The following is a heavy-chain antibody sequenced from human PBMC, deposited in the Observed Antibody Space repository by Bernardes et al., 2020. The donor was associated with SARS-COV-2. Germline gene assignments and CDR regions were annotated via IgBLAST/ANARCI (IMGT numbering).Heavy chain of an antibody. Sequence: GGSLRLSCAASGFTFSGSAMHWVRQASGKGLEWVGRIKSRADDYATLYAASVKGRFTISRDDSKNTAYLQMNRLQTEDTAVYYCTRLDYSSSWGFDYWGQGTLGTVSS. CDR3: TRLDYSSSWGFDY. D-gene: IGHD6-6*01. J-gene: IGHJ4*02. CDR1: GFTFSGSA. V-gene: IGHV3-73*01. CDR2: IKSRADDYAT.